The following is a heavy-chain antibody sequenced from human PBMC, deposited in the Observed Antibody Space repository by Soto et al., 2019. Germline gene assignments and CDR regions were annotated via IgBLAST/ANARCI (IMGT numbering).Heavy chain of an antibody. CDR1: GFTFDDYA. Sequence: GGSLRLSCAASGFTFDDYAMHWVRQAPGKGLEWVSGISWNSGSKDYADSVKGRFIISRDNAKKSLYVQMNSLRGEDTALYYCAKGLGAYYYYGLDVWGQGTTVTVSS. CDR2: ISWNSGSK. J-gene: IGHJ6*02. CDR3: AKGLGAYYYYGLDV. V-gene: IGHV3-9*01. D-gene: IGHD3-10*01.